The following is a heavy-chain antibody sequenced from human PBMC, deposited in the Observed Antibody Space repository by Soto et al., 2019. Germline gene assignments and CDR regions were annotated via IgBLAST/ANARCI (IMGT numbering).Heavy chain of an antibody. Sequence: QVQLQESGPGLVKPSQTLSLTCTVSGGSISSGAYYWSWLRQHPGKGLEWIGYIYYSRSTYSNPSLKSRVNLSVDPSKIQFSLKLSSLATAHTAVYYCARWWSGRRQALDPWGQGTLGTVSS. J-gene: IGHJ5*02. CDR2: IYYSRST. CDR1: GGSISSGAYY. D-gene: IGHD3-3*01. V-gene: IGHV4-31*03. CDR3: ARWWSGRRQALDP.